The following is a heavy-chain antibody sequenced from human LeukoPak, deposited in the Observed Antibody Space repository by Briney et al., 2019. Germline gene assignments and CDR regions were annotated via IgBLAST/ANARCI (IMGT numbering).Heavy chain of an antibody. CDR3: ARTAYSSSWYRY. CDR1: GGSISSGSYY. Sequence: TSETLSLTCTVSGGSISSGSYYWSWIRQPAGKGLEWIGRIYTSGSTNYNPSLKSRVTISVDTSKNQFSLKLSSVTAADTAVYYCARTAYSSSWYRYWGQGTLVTVSS. J-gene: IGHJ4*02. CDR2: IYTSGST. D-gene: IGHD6-13*01. V-gene: IGHV4-61*02.